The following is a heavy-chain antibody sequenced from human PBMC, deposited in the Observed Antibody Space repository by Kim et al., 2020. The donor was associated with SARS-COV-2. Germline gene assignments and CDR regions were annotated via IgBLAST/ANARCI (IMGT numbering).Heavy chain of an antibody. CDR3: ARDPGVGDYGDYGEADYYYGMDV. J-gene: IGHJ6*02. CDR2: ISSSSSYI. Sequence: GGSLRLSCAASGFTFSSYSMNLVRQAPGKGLEWVSSISSSSSYIYYADSVKGRFTISRDNAKNSLYLQMNSLRAEDTAVYYCARDPGVGDYGDYGEADYYYGMDVWGQGTTVTVSS. CDR1: GFTFSSYS. D-gene: IGHD4-17*01. V-gene: IGHV3-21*01.